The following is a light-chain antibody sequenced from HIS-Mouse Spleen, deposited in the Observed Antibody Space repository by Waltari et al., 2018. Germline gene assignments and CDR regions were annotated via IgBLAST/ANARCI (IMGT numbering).Light chain of an antibody. Sequence: EXVMXXXXAXXXXXXXXRATLXXRSSQSVSSNLAWYQQKPGQAPRLLLYGASTSATXLPARXSGSGSGTEFTLTISSMQSEDFAVYYCQQYNNWPSLTFGGGTKVEIK. CDR1: QSVSSN. V-gene: IGKV3-15*01. CDR2: GAS. J-gene: IGKJ4*01. CDR3: QQYNNWPSLT.